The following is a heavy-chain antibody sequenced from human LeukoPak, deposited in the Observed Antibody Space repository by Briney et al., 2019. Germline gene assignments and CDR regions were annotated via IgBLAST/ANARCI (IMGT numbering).Heavy chain of an antibody. J-gene: IGHJ4*02. CDR1: GFTFSSYA. CDR3: AKDWNWVFDY. V-gene: IGHV3-23*01. Sequence: GGSLRLSCAASGFTFSSYAVSWVRQAPGKGLEWVSASSGSGETTYYADSVKGRFTISRDNSKNTLYLQMNSLRAEDTAVYYCAKDWNWVFDYWGQGTLVTVSS. D-gene: IGHD1-7*01. CDR2: SSGSGETT.